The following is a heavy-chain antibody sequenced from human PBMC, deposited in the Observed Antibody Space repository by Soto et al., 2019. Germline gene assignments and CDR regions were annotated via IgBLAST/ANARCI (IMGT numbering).Heavy chain of an antibody. CDR2: ISGSGGST. Sequence: EVQLLESGGGLVQPGGSLRLSCAASGFTFSSYAMTWVRQAPGKGLEWVSVISGSGGSTYYADSVKGRFTISRDNSKNTLYLQMNSLRAEDTAVYYCASRSSGWYFDSWGQGTLVTVSS. CDR1: GFTFSSYA. D-gene: IGHD6-19*01. V-gene: IGHV3-23*01. J-gene: IGHJ4*02. CDR3: ASRSSGWYFDS.